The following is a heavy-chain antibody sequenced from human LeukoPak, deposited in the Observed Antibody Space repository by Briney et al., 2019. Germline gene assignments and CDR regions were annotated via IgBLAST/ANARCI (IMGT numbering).Heavy chain of an antibody. J-gene: IGHJ4*02. V-gene: IGHV3-21*01. CDR3: ARDQGLLVVAGRFGY. D-gene: IGHD6-19*01. CDR1: GFTFSSYS. Sequence: GGSLRLSCAASGFTFSSYSTNWVRQAPGKGLEWVSSISSSNSYIYNADSVKGRSTISRDNAKNSLYLQMNSLRAEDTAVYYCARDQGLLVVAGRFGYWGQGTLVTVSS. CDR2: ISSSNSYI.